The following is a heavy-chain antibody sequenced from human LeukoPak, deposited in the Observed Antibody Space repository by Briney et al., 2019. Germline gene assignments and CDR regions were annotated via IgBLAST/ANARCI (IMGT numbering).Heavy chain of an antibody. Sequence: GGALRLSCAASGCTFSRYSMKWVRQAPGKGVGGGSYISSSSSTIYYADSVKGGFTISRDHAKNSLYLQMTSLRAEDTAVYYCARGGTYCSGGSCYSDDYWGRGTLVTVSS. CDR3: ARGGTYCSGGSCYSDDY. D-gene: IGHD2-15*01. CDR1: GCTFSRYS. V-gene: IGHV3-48*01. CDR2: ISSSSSTI. J-gene: IGHJ4*02.